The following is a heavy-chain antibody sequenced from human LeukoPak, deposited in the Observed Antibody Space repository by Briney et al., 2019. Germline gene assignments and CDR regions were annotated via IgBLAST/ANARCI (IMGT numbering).Heavy chain of an antibody. Sequence: GESLKISCKGSGYSFTSYWIGWVRQMPGKGLEWMGIIYPGDSDTRYSPSFQGQVTISADKSISTAYLQWSSLKASDTAMYYCATTMVRGVGYYYGMDVWGQGTTVTVSS. D-gene: IGHD3-10*01. J-gene: IGHJ6*02. CDR2: IYPGDSDT. CDR1: GYSFTSYW. V-gene: IGHV5-51*01. CDR3: ATTMVRGVGYYYGMDV.